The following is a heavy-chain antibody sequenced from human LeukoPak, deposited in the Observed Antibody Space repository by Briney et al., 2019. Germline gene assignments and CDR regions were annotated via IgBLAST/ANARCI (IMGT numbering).Heavy chain of an antibody. V-gene: IGHV1-8*03. CDR3: AREYSSSQVDY. CDR2: MNPNSGNT. CDR1: GYTFTSYD. D-gene: IGHD6-6*01. J-gene: IGHJ4*02. Sequence: GASVKVSCKASGYTFTSYDINWVRQATGQGLEWMGWMNPNSGNTGYAQKFQGRVTITRNTSISTAYMELSSLRSEDTAVYYCAREYSSSQVDYWGQGTLVTVSS.